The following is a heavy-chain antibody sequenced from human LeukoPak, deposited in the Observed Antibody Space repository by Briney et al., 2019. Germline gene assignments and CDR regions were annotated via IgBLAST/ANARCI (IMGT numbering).Heavy chain of an antibody. Sequence: GASVKVSCKASGGTFSSYTISWVRQAPGQGLECMGRIIPILGIANYAQKFQGRVTITADKSTSTAYMELSSLRSEDTAVYYCARVSRYYGSGSYYFDYWGQGTLVTVSS. CDR2: IIPILGIA. D-gene: IGHD3-10*01. V-gene: IGHV1-69*02. J-gene: IGHJ4*02. CDR1: GGTFSSYT. CDR3: ARVSRYYGSGSYYFDY.